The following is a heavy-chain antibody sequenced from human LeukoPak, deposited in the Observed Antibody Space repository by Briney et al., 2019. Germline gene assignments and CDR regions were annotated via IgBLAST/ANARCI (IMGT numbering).Heavy chain of an antibody. V-gene: IGHV4-59*08. CDR2: IYYSGST. J-gene: IGHJ6*02. CDR1: GGSISSYY. CDR3: ARHHYYYGMDV. Sequence: SETLSLTCTVSGGSISSYYWSWIRQPPGKGLEWIGDIYYSGSTNYNPSLKSRVTISVDTSKNQFSLKLSSVTAADTAVYYCARHHYYYGMDVWGQGTTVTVSS.